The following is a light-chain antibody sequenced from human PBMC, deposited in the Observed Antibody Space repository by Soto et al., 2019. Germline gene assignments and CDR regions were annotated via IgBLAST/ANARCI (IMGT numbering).Light chain of an antibody. J-gene: IGKJ1*01. CDR1: QTISSR. Sequence: DIQMTQSPSTLSGSVGDRVTITCRASQTISSRLAWYQQKPGKAPKLLIYKASTLKSGVPSRFSGSGSGTEFTLTISXLQPDDFATYYCQHYNSYSAAFGQGTKV. CDR3: QHYNSYSAA. V-gene: IGKV1-5*03. CDR2: KAS.